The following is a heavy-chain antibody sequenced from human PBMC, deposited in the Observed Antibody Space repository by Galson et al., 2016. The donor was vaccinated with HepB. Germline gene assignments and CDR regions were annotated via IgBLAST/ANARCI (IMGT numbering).Heavy chain of an antibody. CDR3: ARDLVYPGDYGKYYYYGMDV. D-gene: IGHD4-17*01. Sequence: SLRLSCATSGFTFTRYNMNWVRQAPGKGLEWVSSISSGSSYIYYADSVKGRFTISRDNARNSLYLQMNSLRVEDTAVYYCARDLVYPGDYGKYYYYGMDVWGQGTTVTVSS. J-gene: IGHJ6*02. CDR1: GFTFTRYN. V-gene: IGHV3-21*01. CDR2: ISSGSSYI.